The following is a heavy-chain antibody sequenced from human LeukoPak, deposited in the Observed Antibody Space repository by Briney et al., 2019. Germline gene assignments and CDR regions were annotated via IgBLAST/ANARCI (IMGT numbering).Heavy chain of an antibody. CDR1: GFTFSTFA. CDR3: ATYRQVLLPFES. CDR2: IFPSGGEI. Sequence: GGSVRLSCAAYGFTFSTFAMIWVRQPPGKGLEWVSSIFPSGGEIHYADSVRGRFTISRDNSKSTLSLQMNSLRAEDTAIYYCATYRQVLLPFESWGQGTLVTVSS. J-gene: IGHJ4*02. D-gene: IGHD2-8*02. V-gene: IGHV3-23*01.